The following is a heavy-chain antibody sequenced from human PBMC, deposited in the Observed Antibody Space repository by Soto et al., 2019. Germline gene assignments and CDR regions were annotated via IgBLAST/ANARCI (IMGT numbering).Heavy chain of an antibody. CDR3: ERYRMRNWFDP. CDR2: IYYSGST. CDR1: GGSISSGGYY. Sequence: SETLSLTCTVSGGSISSGGYYWSWIRQHPGKGLEWIGYIYYSGSTYYNPSLKSRVNISVDTSKNQFSLKLSSVTAADTAVYYCERYRMRNWFDPWGQGTLVTVSS. D-gene: IGHD2-8*01. J-gene: IGHJ5*02. V-gene: IGHV4-31*03.